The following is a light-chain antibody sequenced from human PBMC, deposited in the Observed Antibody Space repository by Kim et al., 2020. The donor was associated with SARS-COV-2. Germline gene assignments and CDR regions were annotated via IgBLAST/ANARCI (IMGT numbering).Light chain of an antibody. CDR3: QQYNSYSGT. V-gene: IGKV1-5*03. Sequence: ASVGDRVTITWRASQSISSWLAWYQQKPGKAPKLLSYKASSLESGVSSRFSGSGSGTEFTLTISSLQPDDFATYYCQQYNSYSGTFGQGTKVDIK. CDR2: KAS. CDR1: QSISSW. J-gene: IGKJ1*01.